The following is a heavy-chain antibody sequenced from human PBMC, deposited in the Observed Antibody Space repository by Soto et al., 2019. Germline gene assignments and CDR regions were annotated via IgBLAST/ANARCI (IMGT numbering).Heavy chain of an antibody. CDR3: ARDNGMAGSSER. Sequence: PWGSLRLSCAASGFTFSSYSMNWARQAPGKGLEWIAYIISSSTTIFYADSVKGRFTISRDNDKSSLYLKMNSLRDEDTAVYYCARDNGMAGSSERWGKGNMVNVSS. J-gene: IGHJ4*01. CDR2: IISSSTTI. CDR1: GFTFSSYS. D-gene: IGHD2-8*01. V-gene: IGHV3-48*02.